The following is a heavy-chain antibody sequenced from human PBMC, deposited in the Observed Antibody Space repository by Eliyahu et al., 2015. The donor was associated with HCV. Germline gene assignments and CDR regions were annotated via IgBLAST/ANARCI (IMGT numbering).Heavy chain of an antibody. D-gene: IGHD1-26*01. V-gene: IGHV3-9*01. CDR1: EFRXSDYV. Sequence: AESGGGLVQPGRSLXLSCRVSEFRXSDYVXHWVRHVPDKGXGWVSSFNGKNGNRIYADSVRGRXTISXDYRGDTLYLQMTSLTVGDTASYHCARAVSMPGAPFDPWGPGTQVTVSS. CDR2: FNGKNGNR. J-gene: IGHJ5*02. CDR3: ARAVSMPGAPFDP.